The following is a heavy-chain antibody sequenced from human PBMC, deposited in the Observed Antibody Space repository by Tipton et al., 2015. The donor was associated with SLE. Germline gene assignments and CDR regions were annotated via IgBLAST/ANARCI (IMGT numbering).Heavy chain of an antibody. CDR1: GGSISSGSYY. CDR3: ASSLIVADAGDAFDI. V-gene: IGHV4-61*10. Sequence: TLSLTCTVSGGSISSGSYYWSWIRQPAGKGLEWIGYIDYSGSTNYNPSLKSRVTISVDTSKNQFSLKLSSVTAADTAVYYCASSLIVADAGDAFDIWGQGTMVTVSS. J-gene: IGHJ3*02. CDR2: IDYSGST. D-gene: IGHD5-12*01.